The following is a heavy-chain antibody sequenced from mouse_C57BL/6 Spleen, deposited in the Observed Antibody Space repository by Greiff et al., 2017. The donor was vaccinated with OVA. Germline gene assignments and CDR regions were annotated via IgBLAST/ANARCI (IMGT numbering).Heavy chain of an antibody. CDR2: IYPGSGST. D-gene: IGHD2-4*01. V-gene: IGHV1-55*01. Sequence: QVQLKQPGAELVKPGASVKMSCKASGYTFTSYWITWVKQRPGQGLEWIGDIYPGSGSTNYNEKFKSKATLTVDTSSSTAYMQLSSLTSEDSAVYYCARPLYYDYDGYAMDYWGQGTSVTVSS. CDR1: GYTFTSYW. CDR3: ARPLYYDYDGYAMDY. J-gene: IGHJ4*01.